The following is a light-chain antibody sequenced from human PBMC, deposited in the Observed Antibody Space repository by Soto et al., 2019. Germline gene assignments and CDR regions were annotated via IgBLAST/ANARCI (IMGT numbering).Light chain of an antibody. CDR3: LQYNTLWT. CDR1: QSISSW. CDR2: KAS. V-gene: IGKV1-5*03. Sequence: DIQMTQSPSTLSASVGDRVTITCRASQSISSWLAWYQQKPGKAPKVLIYKASTLESGVPSRFSGSGSGTEFTLTISSLQPDDFATYYCLQYNTLWTFGQGTKVEIK. J-gene: IGKJ1*01.